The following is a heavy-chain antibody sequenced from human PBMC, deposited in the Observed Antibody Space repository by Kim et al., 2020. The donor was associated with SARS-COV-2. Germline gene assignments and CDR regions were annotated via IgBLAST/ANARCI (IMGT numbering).Heavy chain of an antibody. CDR3: AKDRVIEAAGTFDH. CDR2: ISYDGSNK. J-gene: IGHJ5*02. V-gene: IGHV3-30*18. Sequence: GGSLRLSCVASGFTFSTYGIHWVRQAPGKGLEWVAVISYDGSNKYYADSVKGRFTISRDNSKNTLDLQMNSLRAEDTAVYYCAKDRVIEAAGTFDHRGQG. D-gene: IGHD6-13*01. CDR1: GFTFSTYG.